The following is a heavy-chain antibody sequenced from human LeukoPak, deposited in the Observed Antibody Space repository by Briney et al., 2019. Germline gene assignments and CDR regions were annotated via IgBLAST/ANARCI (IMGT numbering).Heavy chain of an antibody. CDR2: ISSSGSTI. D-gene: IGHD6-6*01. CDR3: ASHEYSSSSHDY. J-gene: IGHJ4*02. Sequence: GGSLRLSCAASGFTFSDYYMSWIRQAPGKGLEWVSYISSSGSTIYYADSVKGRFTISRDNAKNSLYLQMNSLRAEDTAVYYCASHEYSSSSHDYWGQGTLVTVSS. CDR1: GFTFSDYY. V-gene: IGHV3-11*01.